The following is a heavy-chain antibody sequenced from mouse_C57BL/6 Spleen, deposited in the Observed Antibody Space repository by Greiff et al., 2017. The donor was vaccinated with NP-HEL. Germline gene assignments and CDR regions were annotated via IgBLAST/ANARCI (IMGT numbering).Heavy chain of an antibody. CDR3: ARHNGYDYDGTTPFDY. V-gene: IGHV5-6*01. D-gene: IGHD2-4*01. Sequence: EVQGVESGGDLVKPGGSLKLSCAASGFTFSSYGMSWVRQTPDKRLEWVATISSGGSYTYYPDSVKGRFTISRDNAKNTLYLQMSSLKSEDTAMYYCARHNGYDYDGTTPFDYWGQGTTLTVSS. J-gene: IGHJ2*01. CDR2: ISSGGSYT. CDR1: GFTFSSYG.